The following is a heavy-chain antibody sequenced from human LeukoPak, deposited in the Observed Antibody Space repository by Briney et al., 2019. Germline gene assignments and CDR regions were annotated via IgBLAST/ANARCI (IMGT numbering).Heavy chain of an antibody. CDR1: GFTVSDNY. D-gene: IGHD4-23*01. CDR3: ARRGDGGRTFDY. CDR2: IYSDGST. J-gene: IGHJ4*02. Sequence: GGSLRLSCAASGFTVSDNYMSWVRQAPGKALEWVSLIYSDGSTYYADSVTGRFTISRDNSKNTLFLQMNSLRAEDTAVYYCARRGDGGRTFDYWGQGTLVTVSS. V-gene: IGHV3-53*01.